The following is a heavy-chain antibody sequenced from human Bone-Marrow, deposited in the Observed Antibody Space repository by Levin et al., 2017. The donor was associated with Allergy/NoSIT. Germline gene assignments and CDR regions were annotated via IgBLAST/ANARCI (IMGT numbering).Heavy chain of an antibody. Sequence: PGGSLRLSCKGSGYSFSSYWIGWVRQMSGKGLEWMGIIYPHDSDIRYNPSFQGQVTISADKSISTAYLQWSSLKASDTAMYYCARQGYDILTGYYEYYFDYWGQGTLVAVSS. V-gene: IGHV5-51*01. CDR1: GYSFSSYW. CDR3: ARQGYDILTGYYEYYFDY. J-gene: IGHJ4*02. CDR2: IYPHDSDI. D-gene: IGHD3-9*01.